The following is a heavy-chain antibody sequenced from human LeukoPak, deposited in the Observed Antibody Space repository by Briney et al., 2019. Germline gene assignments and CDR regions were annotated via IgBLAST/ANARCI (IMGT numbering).Heavy chain of an antibody. CDR3: ARAREGYCSSTSCPNWFDP. J-gene: IGHJ5*02. V-gene: IGHV4-61*02. Sequence: PSETLSLTCTVSGGSIGGGSYYWSWIRQPAGKGLEWIGRTYITGSTKYNPSLKSRVIISVDTSKNQVSLKLSSVTAADTAVYYCARAREGYCSSTSCPNWFDPWGQGTLVTVSS. D-gene: IGHD2-2*01. CDR2: TYITGST. CDR1: GGSIGGGSYY.